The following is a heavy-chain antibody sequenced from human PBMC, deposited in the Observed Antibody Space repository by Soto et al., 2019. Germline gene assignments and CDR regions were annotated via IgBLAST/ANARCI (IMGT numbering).Heavy chain of an antibody. Sequence: VRHAPGQGLEWMGLINPKSGGAYFAQKFQGRVTLTRDTSIGTAYIEVNSLTSDDTDVYFCTRENIEHSVGLYDAYDIWGRGTTVTVS. CDR3: TRENIEHSVGLYDAYDI. V-gene: IGHV1-2*02. D-gene: IGHD2-15*01. J-gene: IGHJ3*02. CDR2: INPKSGGA.